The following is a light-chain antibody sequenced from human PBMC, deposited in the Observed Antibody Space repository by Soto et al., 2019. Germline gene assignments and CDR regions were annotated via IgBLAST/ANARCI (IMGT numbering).Light chain of an antibody. CDR1: SSDIGTFNF. V-gene: IGLV2-23*01. J-gene: IGLJ2*01. Sequence: QSALTQPASVSGSPGQSITISCTGTSSDIGTFNFVSWFQQHPARAPKLIIYEATKRPSGVSDRFSGSKSGNTASLTISGLQAEDEADYYCSSYADSNTLIFGGGTKVTVL. CDR2: EAT. CDR3: SSYADSNTLI.